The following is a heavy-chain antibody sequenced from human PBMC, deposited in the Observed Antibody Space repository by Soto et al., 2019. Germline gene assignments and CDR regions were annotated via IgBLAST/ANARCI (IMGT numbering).Heavy chain of an antibody. CDR2: INQDGSEK. V-gene: IGHV3-7*05. Sequence: GGSLRLSCAASGFSFSSYSMSWVRQAPGKGLEWVANINQDGSEKYYVDSVKGRFIISRGNAENSLYLQMSSLIAEDTAVYYCTSLMVRGVMWLDYWGQGALVTSPQ. J-gene: IGHJ4*02. D-gene: IGHD3-10*01. CDR1: GFSFSSYS. CDR3: TSLMVRGVMWLDY.